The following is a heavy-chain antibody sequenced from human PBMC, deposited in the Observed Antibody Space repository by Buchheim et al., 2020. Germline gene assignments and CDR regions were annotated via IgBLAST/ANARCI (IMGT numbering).Heavy chain of an antibody. CDR1: GFTFSSYA. CDR3: ARGVGATGVYYYYGMDV. J-gene: IGHJ6*02. D-gene: IGHD1-26*01. Sequence: VQLVESGGGVVQPGRSLRLSCAASGFTFSSYAMHWVRQAPGKGLEWVAVISYDGSNKYYADSVKGRFTISRDNSKNTLYLQMNSLRAEDTAVYYCARGVGATGVYYYYGMDVWGQGTT. V-gene: IGHV3-30-3*01. CDR2: ISYDGSNK.